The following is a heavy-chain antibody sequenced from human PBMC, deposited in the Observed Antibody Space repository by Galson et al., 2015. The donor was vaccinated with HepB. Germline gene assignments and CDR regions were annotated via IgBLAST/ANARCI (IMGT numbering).Heavy chain of an antibody. CDR3: ATYTYYYGSGNPPPFDY. CDR1: GFTFSSYG. V-gene: IGHV3-30*03. Sequence: SLRLSCAASGFTFSSYGMHWVRQAPGKGLEWVAVISYDGSNKYYADSVKGRFTISRDNSKNTLYLQMNSLRAEDTAVYYCATYTYYYGSGNPPPFDYWGQGTLVTVSS. J-gene: IGHJ4*02. D-gene: IGHD3-10*01. CDR2: ISYDGSNK.